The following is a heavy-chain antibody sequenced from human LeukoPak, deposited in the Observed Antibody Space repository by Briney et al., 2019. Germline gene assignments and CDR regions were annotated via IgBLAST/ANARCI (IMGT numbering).Heavy chain of an antibody. CDR2: IRSKANSYAT. Sequence: GGSLRLSCAASGFTFSGSAMHWVRQASGKGLEWVGRIRSKANSYATAYAASVKGRFTISSDDSKNTAYLQMNSLKTEDTAVYYCTSNLMVRGVIDYWGQGTLVTVSS. V-gene: IGHV3-73*01. CDR1: GFTFSGSA. CDR3: TSNLMVRGVIDY. D-gene: IGHD3-10*01. J-gene: IGHJ4*02.